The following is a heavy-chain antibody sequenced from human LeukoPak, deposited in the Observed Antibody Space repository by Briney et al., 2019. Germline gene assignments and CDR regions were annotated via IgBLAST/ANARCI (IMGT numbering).Heavy chain of an antibody. J-gene: IGHJ4*02. CDR2: ISGSGGST. D-gene: IGHD2-21*01. Sequence: GGSLRLSCAASGFTFSSYAMSWVRQAPGKGLEWVSAISGSGGSTYYADSVKGRFTISRDNSKNTLYLQMNSLRAEDTAVYYCAKCGGCPSGSCGGDCYYAYWGQGTLVTVSS. CDR1: GFTFSSYA. V-gene: IGHV3-23*01. CDR3: AKCGGCPSGSCGGDCYYAY.